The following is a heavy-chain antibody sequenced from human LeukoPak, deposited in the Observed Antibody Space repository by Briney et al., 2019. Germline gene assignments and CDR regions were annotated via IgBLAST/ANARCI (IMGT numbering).Heavy chain of an antibody. CDR3: ARSEDCGSSSCYWFDP. CDR1: GGSLSGYY. V-gene: IGHV4-34*01. J-gene: IGHJ5*02. CDR2: INRGGIT. Sequence: SETLSLTCAVYGGSLSGYYWSWIRQSPGKGREWIGEINRGGITKYNPSLKSRVTISLGTSYNQFSLKLTSVTAADTAMYYCARSEDCGSSSCYWFDPWGQGTLVTVSS. D-gene: IGHD2-2*01.